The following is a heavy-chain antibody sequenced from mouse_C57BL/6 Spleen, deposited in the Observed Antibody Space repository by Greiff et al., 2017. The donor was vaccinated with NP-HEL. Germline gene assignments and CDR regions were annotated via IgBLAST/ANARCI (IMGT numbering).Heavy chain of an antibody. V-gene: IGHV14-2*01. CDR1: GFNIKDYY. CDR3: ARGSKGYAIDY. D-gene: IGHD1-3*01. Sequence: EVQLQQSGAELVRPGASVKLSCTASGFNIKDYYMHWVKQRTEQGLEWIGRIDPEDGETKYAPKFQGKSTLTAATSANTAYLQLSSLTSEDTAVYYCARGSKGYAIDYWGQGTSVTVSS. CDR2: IDPEDGET. J-gene: IGHJ4*01.